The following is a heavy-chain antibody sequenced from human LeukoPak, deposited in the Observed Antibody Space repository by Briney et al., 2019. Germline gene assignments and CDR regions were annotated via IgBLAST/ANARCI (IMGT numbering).Heavy chain of an antibody. CDR1: GFTFSSYD. D-gene: IGHD3-3*01. CDR2: ISGVGDTT. CDR3: AKDASYYDFWSGYSQSSFDY. Sequence: GGSLRLSCAASGFTFSSYDISWVRQAPGRGLEWVSTISGVGDTTYYADSVKGRFTISRDNSKNTLYLQMNSLRAEDTAVYYCAKDASYYDFWSGYSQSSFDYWGQGTLVTASS. J-gene: IGHJ4*02. V-gene: IGHV3-23*01.